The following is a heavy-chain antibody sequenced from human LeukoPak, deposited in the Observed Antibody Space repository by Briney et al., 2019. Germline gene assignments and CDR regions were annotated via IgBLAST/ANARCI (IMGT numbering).Heavy chain of an antibody. J-gene: IGHJ6*02. CDR1: GVSISSYY. CDR3: ARNYGMDV. CDR2: IYYSGST. Sequence: PSETLSLTCTVSGVSISSYYWSWIRQPPGKGLEWIGYIYYSGSTNYNPSLKSRVTISVDTSKNQFSLKLSSVTAADTAVYYCARNYGMDVWGQGTTVTVSS. V-gene: IGHV4-59*01.